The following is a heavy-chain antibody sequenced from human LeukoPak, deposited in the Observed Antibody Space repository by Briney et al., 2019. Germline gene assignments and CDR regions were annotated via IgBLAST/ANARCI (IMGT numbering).Heavy chain of an antibody. D-gene: IGHD3-10*01. V-gene: IGHV3-66*01. J-gene: IGHJ6*02. Sequence: GGSLRLSCAASGFSVSRNYLSWVRQAPGKGLEWVSVIYGGATTDYADSVKGRFTISTDSSKNTLYLQMNSLRDEDTSVYYCARGGRTDSGSYPYGMDVWGQEATVTVSS. CDR2: IYGGATT. CDR1: GFSVSRNY. CDR3: ARGGRTDSGSYPYGMDV.